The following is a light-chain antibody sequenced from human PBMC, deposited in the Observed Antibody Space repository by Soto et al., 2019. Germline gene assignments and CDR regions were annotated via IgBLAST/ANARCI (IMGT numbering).Light chain of an antibody. Sequence: QYALTQPRSVSGSPGQSVTISCTGTSSDVGGYNYVSWYQQHPGKAPKLMIYDVSKRPSGVPDRFSDSKSGNTASLTISGLQAEDEADYYCCSYAGSYTYVFGTGTKVTVL. CDR3: CSYAGSYTYV. CDR2: DVS. V-gene: IGLV2-11*01. CDR1: SSDVGGYNY. J-gene: IGLJ1*01.